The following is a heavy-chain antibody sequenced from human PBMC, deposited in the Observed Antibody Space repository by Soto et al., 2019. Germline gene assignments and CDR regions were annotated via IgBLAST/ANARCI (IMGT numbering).Heavy chain of an antibody. V-gene: IGHV3-7*01. CDR1: GFTFSSYW. J-gene: IGHJ4*02. CDR3: ARPGIAVAGQFDY. D-gene: IGHD6-19*01. CDR2: IKQDGSEK. Sequence: GGSLRLSCAASGFTFSSYWMSWVRQAPGKGLEWVANIKQDGSEKYYVDSVKGRFTISRDNAKNSLYLQMNSLRAEDTAVYYCARPGIAVAGQFDYWGQGTLVTVSS.